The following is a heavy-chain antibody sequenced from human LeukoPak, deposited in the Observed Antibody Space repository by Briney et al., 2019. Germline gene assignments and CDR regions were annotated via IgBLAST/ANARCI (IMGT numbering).Heavy chain of an antibody. CDR2: IKQDGSEK. CDR3: ASLTVEGAFDI. J-gene: IGHJ3*02. D-gene: IGHD1-14*01. V-gene: IGHV3-7*01. Sequence: GGSLRLSCAASGFTFSSYWMSWVRQAPGKGLEWVANIKQDGSEKYYVDSVKGRFTISRDNAKNSLYLQMNGLRAEDTAVYYCASLTVEGAFDIWGQGTMVTVSS. CDR1: GFTFSSYW.